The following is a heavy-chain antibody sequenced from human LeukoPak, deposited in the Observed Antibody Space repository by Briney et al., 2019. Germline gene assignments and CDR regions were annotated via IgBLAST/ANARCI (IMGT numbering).Heavy chain of an antibody. CDR3: ARDSGTTNGFDP. CDR1: GYTFTGYY. V-gene: IGHV1-2*02. Sequence: ASVKVSCKASGYTFTGYYMHWVRQAPGQGLEWMGWINPNSGGTNYAQKFQGRVTMTRDTSISTAYMELSRLRSDDTAVYYCARDSGTTNGFDPWGQGTLVTVSS. J-gene: IGHJ5*02. CDR2: INPNSGGT. D-gene: IGHD1-1*01.